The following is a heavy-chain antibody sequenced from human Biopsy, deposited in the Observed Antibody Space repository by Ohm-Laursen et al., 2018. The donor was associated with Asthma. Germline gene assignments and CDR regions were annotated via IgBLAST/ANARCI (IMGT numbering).Heavy chain of an antibody. CDR1: PGSINDYY. D-gene: IGHD6-13*01. CDR3: ARATSTWSQSGPHFFDH. CDR2: VHSSGST. J-gene: IGHJ5*02. V-gene: IGHV4-59*01. Sequence: TLTLTCTVSPGSINDYYWNWIRQFPGKGLEWIGYVHSSGSTRSNPSLKSRVTVSVDTSVDQVPLKLSSVSAADTAIYYCARATSTWSQSGPHFFDHWGPGTLVTVSS.